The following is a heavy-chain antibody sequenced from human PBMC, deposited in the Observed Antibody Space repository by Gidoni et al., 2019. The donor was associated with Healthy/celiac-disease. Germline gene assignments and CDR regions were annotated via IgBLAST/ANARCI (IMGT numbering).Heavy chain of an antibody. CDR1: GFTFSDYD. D-gene: IGHD3-22*01. J-gene: IGHJ6*02. CDR3: ARDQAMSYYDSSGYRDYYYYYGMDV. Sequence: QVQLVECGGGLVKPGGSLRLSCAAAGFTFSDYDMSGIRQAPGKGLEWFSYISSSGSTIYYADSVKRRFTISRDNAKNSLYLQMNSLRAEDTSVYYCARDQAMSYYDSSGYRDYYYYYGMDVWGQGTTVTVSS. CDR2: ISSSGSTI. V-gene: IGHV3-11*01.